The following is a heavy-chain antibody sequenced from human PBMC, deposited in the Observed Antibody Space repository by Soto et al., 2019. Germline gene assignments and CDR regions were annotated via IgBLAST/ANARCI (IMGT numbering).Heavy chain of an antibody. Sequence: LSLTCTVSGGSISSGDYYWSWIRQPPGKGLEWIGYIYYSGSTYSNPSLKSRVTISVDTSTNQFSLKLSSVPAADTAVYYCARAHAVLRFLEWLSMFDYWRQGTLFTVSS. D-gene: IGHD3-3*01. V-gene: IGHV4-30-4*01. CDR2: IYYSGST. J-gene: IGHJ4*02. CDR3: ARAHAVLRFLEWLSMFDY. CDR1: GGSISSGDYY.